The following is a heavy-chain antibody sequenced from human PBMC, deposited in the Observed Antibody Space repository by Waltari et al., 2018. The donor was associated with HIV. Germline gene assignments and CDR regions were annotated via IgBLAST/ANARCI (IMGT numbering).Heavy chain of an antibody. V-gene: IGHV4-38-2*01. CDR1: GYSTGGPSY. D-gene: IGHD3-10*01. Sequence: QVLLQESGPGLVKPSETLSLICAVSGYSTGGPSYWGWIRQTPGKGLEWIGSAHHGGDSYYNPALQSRVTISVDTAKNQVSLKLRSVTAADTADYYCARAHGHSYGSDEGFDYWGQGTLVTVSS. CDR2: AHHGGDS. J-gene: IGHJ4*02. CDR3: ARAHGHSYGSDEGFDY.